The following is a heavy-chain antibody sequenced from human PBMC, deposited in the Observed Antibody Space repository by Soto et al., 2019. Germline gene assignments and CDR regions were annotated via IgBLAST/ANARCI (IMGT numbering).Heavy chain of an antibody. D-gene: IGHD2-8*01. CDR1: GGTFSSYT. V-gene: IGHV1-69*04. CDR2: IIPILGIA. J-gene: IGHJ3*02. Sequence: VASVKVSCKASGGTFSSYTISWVRQAPGQGLEWMGRIIPILGIANYAQKFQGRVTITADKSTSTAYMELSSLRSEDTAVYYRARDGRYCTNGVCYHDIWGQGTMVTVSS. CDR3: ARDGRYCTNGVCYHDI.